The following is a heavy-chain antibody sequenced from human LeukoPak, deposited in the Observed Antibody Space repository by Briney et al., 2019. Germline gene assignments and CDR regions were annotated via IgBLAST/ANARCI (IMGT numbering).Heavy chain of an antibody. D-gene: IGHD6-6*01. J-gene: IGHJ6*03. Sequence: PGRSLRLSCAASGFTFSSYGMHWVRQAPGKGLEWVAVIWYDGSNKYYADSVKGRFTISRDNSKNTLYLQMNSPRAEDTAVYYCARAPVPGRSSYYMDVWGKGTTVTVSS. CDR3: ARAPVPGRSSYYMDV. CDR1: GFTFSSYG. CDR2: IWYDGSNK. V-gene: IGHV3-33*01.